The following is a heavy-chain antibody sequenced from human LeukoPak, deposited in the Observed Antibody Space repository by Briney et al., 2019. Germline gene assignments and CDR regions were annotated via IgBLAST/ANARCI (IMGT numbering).Heavy chain of an antibody. Sequence: PSETLSLTCTVSGGSISSGSYYWSWIRQPAGKGLEWIGRIYTSGSTNYNPSLKSRVTISVDTSKNQFSLKLSSVTAADTAVYYCARGPHSSSWYAEAFDIWGQGTMVTVSS. J-gene: IGHJ3*02. CDR2: IYTSGST. CDR3: ARGPHSSSWYAEAFDI. D-gene: IGHD6-13*01. V-gene: IGHV4-61*02. CDR1: GGSISSGSYY.